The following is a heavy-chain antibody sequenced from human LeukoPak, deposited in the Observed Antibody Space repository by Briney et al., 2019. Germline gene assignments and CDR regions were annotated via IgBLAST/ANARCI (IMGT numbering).Heavy chain of an antibody. J-gene: IGHJ3*02. Sequence: GESWKISCKVSGYRFTTYWIGWVRQMPGKGLQWMGNVYPDDSDSRYSPSFQGQVTISADKSISTAYLQWSSLQASDTAIYYGARGIAWRGDSIAFDIWGQGTMV. V-gene: IGHV5-51*01. D-gene: IGHD2-21*01. CDR1: GYRFTTYW. CDR3: ARGIAWRGDSIAFDI. CDR2: VYPDDSDS.